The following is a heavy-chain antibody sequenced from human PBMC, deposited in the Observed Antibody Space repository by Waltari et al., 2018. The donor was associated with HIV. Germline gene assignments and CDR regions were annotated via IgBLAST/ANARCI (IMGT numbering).Heavy chain of an antibody. CDR3: TRALAY. CDR2: IRSRGNRYAT. V-gene: IGHV3-73*02. D-gene: IGHD3-16*01. Sequence: EVQLVESGGGLVQPGGSLRVSWAASGFPFSASAIHWVRQASGKGLEWVGRIRSRGNRYATAYGASVKGRFTVSRDDSKNTAYLQMNNLKTEDTAVYYCTRALAYWGQGTLVTVSP. J-gene: IGHJ4*02. CDR1: GFPFSASA.